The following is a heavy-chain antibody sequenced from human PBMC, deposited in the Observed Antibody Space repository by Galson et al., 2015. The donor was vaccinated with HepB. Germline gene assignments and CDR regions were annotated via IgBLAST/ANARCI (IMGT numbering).Heavy chain of an antibody. V-gene: IGHV1-69*01. J-gene: IGHJ6*02. CDR1: GGTFSSYV. CDR3: ARASVEGGRGHYYGMDV. Sequence: QSGAEVKKPGESLRISCKASGGTFSSYVISWVRQAPGQGLEWMGGIIPIFGTANYAQKFQGRVTITADESTSTAYMELSSLRSEDTAVYYCARASVEGGRGHYYGMDVWGQGTTVTVSS. CDR2: IIPIFGTA. D-gene: IGHD4-23*01.